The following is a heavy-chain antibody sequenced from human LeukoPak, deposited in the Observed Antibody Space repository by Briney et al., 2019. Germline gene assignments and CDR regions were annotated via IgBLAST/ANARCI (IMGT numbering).Heavy chain of an antibody. CDR3: ARAIYSSGWRYYFDY. CDR2: INAGNGNT. CDR1: GYTFTSYA. Sequence: ASVKVSCKASGYTFTSYAMHWVRQAPGQRLEWMGWINAGNGNTKYSQEFQGRVTITRDTSASTAYMELSSLRSEDMAVYYCARAIYSSGWRYYFDYWGQGTLVTVSS. V-gene: IGHV1-3*03. J-gene: IGHJ4*02. D-gene: IGHD6-19*01.